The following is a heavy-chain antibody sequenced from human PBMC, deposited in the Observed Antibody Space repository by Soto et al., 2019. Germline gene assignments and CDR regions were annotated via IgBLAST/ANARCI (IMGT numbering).Heavy chain of an antibody. V-gene: IGHV4-59*01. CDR1: GGSISSYY. CDR3: ARFPTNWFDP. CDR2: IYYSGST. Sequence: SETLSLTCTVSGGSISSYYWSWIRQPPGKGLEWVGYIYYSGSTNYNPSLKSRVTISVDTSKNQFSLKLSSVTAADTAVYYCARFPTNWFDPWGQGTLVTVSS. J-gene: IGHJ5*02.